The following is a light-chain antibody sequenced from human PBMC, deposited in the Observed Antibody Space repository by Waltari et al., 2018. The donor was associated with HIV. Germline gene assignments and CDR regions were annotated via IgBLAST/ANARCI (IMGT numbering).Light chain of an antibody. V-gene: IGLV2-11*01. CDR1: SSDVGGYNY. J-gene: IGLJ2*01. Sequence: QSALTQPRSVSGSPGQSVTISCTGTSSDVGGYNYVSWYQQHPGKAPKLMIYDVSKRPSGVPLRFSCSTAGTSASLSISGRHAEDEADYYCCSYAGDYTFVLFGGGTKLTVL. CDR3: CSYAGDYTFVL. CDR2: DVS.